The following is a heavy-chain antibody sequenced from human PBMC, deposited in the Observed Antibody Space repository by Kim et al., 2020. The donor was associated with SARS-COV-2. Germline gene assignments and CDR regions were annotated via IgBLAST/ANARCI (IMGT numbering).Heavy chain of an antibody. D-gene: IGHD3-10*01. CDR3: ARGPGPVDY. CDR2: INTNTGNP. CDR1: GYSFSSKT. Sequence: ASVKVSCKASGYSFSSKTINWVRQAPGQGLEWMGWINTNTGNPAYAQGFTGRFVFSLDTSVSTAYVQTSSLKAEDTAVYYCARGPGPVDYWGQGTLVTVSS. V-gene: IGHV7-4-1*02. J-gene: IGHJ4*02.